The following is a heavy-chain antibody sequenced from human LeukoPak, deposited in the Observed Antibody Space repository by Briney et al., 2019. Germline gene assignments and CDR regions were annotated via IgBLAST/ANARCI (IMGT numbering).Heavy chain of an antibody. Sequence: RGSLRLSCAASGFIFSTYSMNWVRQAPGKGLEWVSYISSGSSTIYYADSVKGRFTISRDNAKNSLYLQMNSLRDEDTAVYYCARDNYYGSGNWGQGTLVTVSS. D-gene: IGHD3-10*01. CDR1: GFIFSTYS. CDR2: ISSGSSTI. J-gene: IGHJ1*01. CDR3: ARDNYYGSGN. V-gene: IGHV3-48*02.